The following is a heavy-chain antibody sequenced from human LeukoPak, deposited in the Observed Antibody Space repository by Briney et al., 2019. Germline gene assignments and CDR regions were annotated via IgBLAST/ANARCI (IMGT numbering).Heavy chain of an antibody. V-gene: IGHV3-23*01. J-gene: IGHJ4*02. Sequence: GGSLRLSCAASGFTFTSYSMNWVRQAPGKGLEWVSTISGGGGSTYYADSVKGRFTISRDNSKNTLYLQVNSLRAEDTAVYYCAKGGKWDVTPFDYWGQGALVTVSS. CDR1: GFTFTSYS. CDR2: ISGGGGST. CDR3: AKGGKWDVTPFDY. D-gene: IGHD1-26*01.